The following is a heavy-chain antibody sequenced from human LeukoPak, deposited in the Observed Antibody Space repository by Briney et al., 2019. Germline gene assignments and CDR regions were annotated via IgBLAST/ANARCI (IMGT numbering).Heavy chain of an antibody. CDR1: GYTFNTYA. CDR2: INAGNGNT. J-gene: IGHJ3*02. D-gene: IGHD5-12*01. V-gene: IGHV1-3*01. CDR3: ARAQGGYDFAAFDI. Sequence: ASVKVSCKASGYTFNTYAIHWVRQAPGQRPEWMGWINAGNGNTKSSQKFQGRVTLTRDKSASTAYMELSSLTSEDTAVYYCARAQGGYDFAAFDIWGQGTTVAVS.